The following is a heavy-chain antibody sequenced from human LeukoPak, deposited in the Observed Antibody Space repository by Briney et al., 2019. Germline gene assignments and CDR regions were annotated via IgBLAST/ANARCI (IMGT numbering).Heavy chain of an antibody. J-gene: IGHJ5*02. CDR1: GTSFSDYY. V-gene: IGHV4-34*01. CDR3: ARHGVATWFDP. CDR2: INHSGSS. D-gene: IGHD2-21*02. Sequence: SETLSLTCAVYGTSFSDYYWSWIRQPPGKGLEWIAEINHSGSSNYNPSLKSRVTISVDTSKNQFSLKLNSVTAGDTAVYYCARHGVATWFDPWGQGTLVTVSS.